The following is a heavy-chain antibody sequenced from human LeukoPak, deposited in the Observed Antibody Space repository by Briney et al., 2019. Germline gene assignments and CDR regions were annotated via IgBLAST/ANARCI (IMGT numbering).Heavy chain of an antibody. CDR3: AKDRRSGPPDAFDM. D-gene: IGHD3-10*01. V-gene: IGHV3-23*01. Sequence: GSLRLSCAASGLTYSSYGMSWVRQGPGKGLEWVSAIRGSGDSTYYVDSVKGRFTISRDNSKNTVYLQMNSLGAEDTAVYYCAKDRRSGPPDAFDMWGQVTMVTVSS. CDR2: IRGSGDST. CDR1: GLTYSSYG. J-gene: IGHJ3*02.